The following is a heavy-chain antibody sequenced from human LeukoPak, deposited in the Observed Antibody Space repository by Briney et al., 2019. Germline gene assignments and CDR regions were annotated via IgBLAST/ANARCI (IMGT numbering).Heavy chain of an antibody. D-gene: IGHD1-26*01. CDR1: GGSISSSSYY. Sequence: KPSETLSLTCTVSGGSISSSSYYWGWIRQPPGKGLEWIGSIYYSGSTYYNPSLKSRVTISVDTSKNQFSLRLSSVTAADTAVYYCALPRWAATGSNWFDPWGQGTLVTVSS. CDR3: ALPRWAATGSNWFDP. CDR2: IYYSGST. V-gene: IGHV4-39*01. J-gene: IGHJ5*02.